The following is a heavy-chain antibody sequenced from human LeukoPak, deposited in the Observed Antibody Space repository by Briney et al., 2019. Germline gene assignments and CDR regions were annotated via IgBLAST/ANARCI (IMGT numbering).Heavy chain of an antibody. CDR2: ISGYNGDT. CDR3: ARDADGSGTLLDF. CDR1: GYTFTDYT. D-gene: IGHD3-10*01. J-gene: IGHJ4*02. Sequence: GVSVTVSCKASGYTFTDYTITWVRQAPGQGLEWVGWISGYNGDTKSAQKLQGRVTMTTATSTSTAYMELRSLRSDDTAVYYCARDADGSGTLLDFWGQGTLVTVSS. V-gene: IGHV1-18*01.